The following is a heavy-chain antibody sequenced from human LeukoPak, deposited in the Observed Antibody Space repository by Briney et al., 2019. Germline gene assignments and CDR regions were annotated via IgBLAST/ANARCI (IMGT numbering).Heavy chain of an antibody. V-gene: IGHV3-23*01. D-gene: IGHD6-19*01. CDR1: GFTFSSYA. Sequence: GGSLRLSCAASGFTFSSYAMSWVRQAPGKGLEWVSGISGSGGSTYYADSVKGRFTISRDNAKNSLYLQMNSLRAEDTALYYCAKLGRTVAGFDHPFDYWGQGTLVTVSS. CDR2: ISGSGGST. CDR3: AKLGRTVAGFDHPFDY. J-gene: IGHJ4*02.